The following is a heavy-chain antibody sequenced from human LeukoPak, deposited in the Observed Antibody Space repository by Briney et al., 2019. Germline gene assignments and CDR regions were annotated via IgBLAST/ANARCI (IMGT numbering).Heavy chain of an antibody. Sequence: PGGSLRLSCAASGFTFSSYEMNWVRQAPGKGLEWVSYISSSGSTIYYTDSVKGRFTISRDNSKNTLYLQMNSLRAEDTAVYYCASSHGSGSHLSFDYWGQETLVTVSS. J-gene: IGHJ4*02. CDR2: ISSSGSTI. CDR1: GFTFSSYE. CDR3: ASSHGSGSHLSFDY. V-gene: IGHV3-48*03. D-gene: IGHD3-10*01.